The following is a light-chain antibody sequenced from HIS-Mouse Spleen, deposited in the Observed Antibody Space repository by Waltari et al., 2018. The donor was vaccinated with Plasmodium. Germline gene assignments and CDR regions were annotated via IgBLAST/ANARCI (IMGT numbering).Light chain of an antibody. J-gene: IGLJ3*02. CDR3: YSTDSSGNHRV. CDR1: AFPQKY. Sequence: SYALTPPPSVSVSPGQTARITCPGDAFPQKYAYLYKQKSGQAPVLVLYEDSKRPSGIPERFSGSSSGTMATLTISGAQVEDEADYYCYSTDSSGNHRVFGGGTKLTVL. CDR2: EDS. V-gene: IGLV3-10*01.